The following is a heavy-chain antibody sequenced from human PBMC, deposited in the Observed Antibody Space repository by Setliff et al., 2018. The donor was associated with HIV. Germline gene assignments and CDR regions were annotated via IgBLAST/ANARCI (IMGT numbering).Heavy chain of an antibody. CDR3: ARGGGSRAATSSYYYMDV. J-gene: IGHJ6*03. CDR2: IYHNGST. V-gene: IGHV4-31*03. CDR1: GGSISIGGYY. D-gene: IGHD2-15*01. Sequence: PSEPLSLTCTVSGGSISIGGYYWGWIRQHPGKGLEWIGYIYHNGSTYYNPSLKSRVIISVDTSKNQFSLKLSSVTAADTAVYYCARGGGSRAATSSYYYMDVWGKGTTVTVSS.